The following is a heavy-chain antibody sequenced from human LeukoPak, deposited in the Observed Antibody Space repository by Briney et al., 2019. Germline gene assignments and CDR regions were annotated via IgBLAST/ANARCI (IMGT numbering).Heavy chain of an antibody. CDR2: ISGSGGST. CDR3: ADIVVVPAAHRSDAFDI. D-gene: IGHD2-2*01. Sequence: GGSLRLPCAASGFTFSSYAMSWVRQAPGKGLEWVSAISGSGGSTYYADSVKGRFTISRDNSKNTLYLQMNSLRAEDTAVYYCADIVVVPAAHRSDAFDIWGQGTMVTVSS. V-gene: IGHV3-23*01. CDR1: GFTFSSYA. J-gene: IGHJ3*02.